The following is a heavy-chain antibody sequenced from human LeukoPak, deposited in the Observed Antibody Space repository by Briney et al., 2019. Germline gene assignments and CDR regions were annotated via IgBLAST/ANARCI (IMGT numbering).Heavy chain of an antibody. CDR2: VYYSGST. V-gene: IGHV4-39*01. D-gene: IGHD3-10*02. CDR1: GGSFTGTTYY. J-gene: IGHJ4*02. CDR3: VRNVSAGYFDY. Sequence: PSETLSLTCRVSGGSFTGTTYYWAWIRQPPGKGLEWIGSVYYSGSTSYSPSLKSRVTISVDTSKKQFSLRLSSVSAADTAVYYCVRNVSAGYFDYWGQGTLVTVSS.